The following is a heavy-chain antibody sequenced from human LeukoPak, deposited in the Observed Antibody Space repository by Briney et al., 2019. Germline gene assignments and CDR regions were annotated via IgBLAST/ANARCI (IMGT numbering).Heavy chain of an antibody. J-gene: IGHJ4*02. D-gene: IGHD2-2*02. V-gene: IGHV3-23*01. CDR3: AKDLGYCSSTSCYNPRSYFDY. CDR1: GFTFSSYA. Sequence: GGSLRLSCAASGFTFSSYAMSWLRQAPGKGLEWVSGISGSSGSTYYADSVKGRFTISRDNSKNTLYLQMNSLRAEDTAVYYCAKDLGYCSSTSCYNPRSYFDYWGQGTLVTVPS. CDR2: ISGSSGST.